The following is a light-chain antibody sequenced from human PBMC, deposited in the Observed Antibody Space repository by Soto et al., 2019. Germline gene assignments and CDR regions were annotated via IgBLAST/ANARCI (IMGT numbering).Light chain of an antibody. CDR3: CSYAGSSTFYV. CDR2: EVS. CDR1: SSVVGSYNL. J-gene: IGLJ1*01. Sequence: QSVLTHPASVSGSPGQSITISCTGTSSVVGSYNLVSWYQQHPGKAPKLMIYEVSKRPSGVSNRFSGSKSGNTASLTISGLQAGDEADYYCCSYAGSSTFYVFGTGTRSPS. V-gene: IGLV2-23*02.